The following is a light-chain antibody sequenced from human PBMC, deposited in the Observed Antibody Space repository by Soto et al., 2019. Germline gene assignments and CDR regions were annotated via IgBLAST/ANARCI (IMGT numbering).Light chain of an antibody. V-gene: IGKV3D-15*01. J-gene: IGKJ4*01. CDR3: QQFSSYPLT. CDR1: QGIGDT. Sequence: EVVMTQSPSALSVSPGEGVTLSCRASQGIGDTLAWYQHKPGQTPRLLIYDTSTRATGIPDRFSGSGSGTDFTLTISRLEPEDFAVYYCQQFSSYPLTFGGGTKVDI. CDR2: DTS.